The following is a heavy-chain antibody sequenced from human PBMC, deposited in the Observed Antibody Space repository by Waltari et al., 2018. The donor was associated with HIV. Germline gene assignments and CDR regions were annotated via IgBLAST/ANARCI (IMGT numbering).Heavy chain of an antibody. Sequence: QLQLQESGPGLVKPSETLSLTCTVSGGSISSSSYYWGWIRQPPGKGLEWIGSIYYSGSTYYNPSRKSRVTISVDTSKNQFSLKLSSVTAADTAVYYCARDSSYDILTGYYKGGDWFDPWGQGTLVTVSS. CDR3: ARDSSYDILTGYYKGGDWFDP. D-gene: IGHD3-9*01. CDR2: IYYSGST. J-gene: IGHJ5*02. CDR1: GGSISSSSYY. V-gene: IGHV4-39*07.